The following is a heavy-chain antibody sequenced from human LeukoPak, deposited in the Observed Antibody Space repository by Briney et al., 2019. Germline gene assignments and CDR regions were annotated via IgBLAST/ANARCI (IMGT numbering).Heavy chain of an antibody. Sequence: HSGGSLRLSCAASGFTVSSKYMSWVRQAPGKGLEWVSVIYSGGNTYYADSVKGRFTISRDNSKNTVNLQMNSLRAEDTAVYYCARDRARRYMDVWGKGTTVTVSS. CDR1: GFTVSSKY. CDR3: ARDRARRYMDV. J-gene: IGHJ6*03. V-gene: IGHV3-66*01. CDR2: IYSGGNT.